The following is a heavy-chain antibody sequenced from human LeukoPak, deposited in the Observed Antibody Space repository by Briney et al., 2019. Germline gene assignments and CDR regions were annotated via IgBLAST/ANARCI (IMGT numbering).Heavy chain of an antibody. J-gene: IGHJ4*02. D-gene: IGHD6-13*01. V-gene: IGHV3-21*01. CDR3: ARPLDSSNNYFDY. CDR1: GFTVSSNY. CDR2: ISSSSNYM. Sequence: GGSLRLSCAASGFTVSSNYMSWVRQAPGKGLEWVSFISSSSNYMSCADSVKGRFTISRDNAKNSLYLQMNSLRAEDTAVYYCARPLDSSNNYFDYWGQGTLVTVSA.